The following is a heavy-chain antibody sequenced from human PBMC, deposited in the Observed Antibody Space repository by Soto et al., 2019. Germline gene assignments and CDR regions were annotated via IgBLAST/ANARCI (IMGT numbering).Heavy chain of an antibody. CDR2: INYSGTT. J-gene: IGHJ6*02. Sequence: QVQLQESGPGLVKPSQTPSLTCSVSGGSFSSDSFIWSWVRQFPGKGLEWIGYINYSGTTYYNPSLRSRITMSVDTSKNQFSLNLSSVTAADTAVYYCARAHKWDGMDVWGQGTTVTVSS. CDR1: GGSFSSDSFI. V-gene: IGHV4-31*03. D-gene: IGHD1-26*01. CDR3: ARAHKWDGMDV.